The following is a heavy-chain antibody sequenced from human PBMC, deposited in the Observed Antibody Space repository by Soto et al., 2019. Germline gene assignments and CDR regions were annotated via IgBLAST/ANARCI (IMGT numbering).Heavy chain of an antibody. Sequence: QVRLQESGPGLVKPSETLSLTCAVSGGSISSYYWSWIRQPPGRGLEWIGDSYYSGNTNYNPSLKSGFTISVDRSKSQFSLEVKSVTAADTAVYYCARALSYHDVSTGRDLLCYFDYWGQGALVTVLS. V-gene: IGHV4-59*01. CDR1: GGSISSYY. D-gene: IGHD3-9*01. CDR2: SYYSGNT. CDR3: ARALSYHDVSTGRDLLCYFDY. J-gene: IGHJ4*02.